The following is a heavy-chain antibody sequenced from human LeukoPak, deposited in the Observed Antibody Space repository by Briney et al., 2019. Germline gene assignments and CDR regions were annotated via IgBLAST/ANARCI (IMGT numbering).Heavy chain of an antibody. J-gene: IGHJ5*02. D-gene: IGHD3-10*01. Sequence: SETLSLTCTVSGGSISSYYWSWIRQPPGKGLEWIGYIYYSGSTNYNPSFKSRVTISVDTSKNQFSLKLSSVTAVDTAVYYCARERSMVRGVSWFDPWGQGTLVTVSS. V-gene: IGHV4-59*12. CDR3: ARERSMVRGVSWFDP. CDR1: GGSISSYY. CDR2: IYYSGST.